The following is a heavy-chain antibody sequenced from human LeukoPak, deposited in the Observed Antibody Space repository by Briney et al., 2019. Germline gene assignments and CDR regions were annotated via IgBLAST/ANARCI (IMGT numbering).Heavy chain of an antibody. CDR2: VSHSGTT. J-gene: IGHJ4*02. CDR3: ASVGGWLPPKRWGCDY. D-gene: IGHD5-24*01. Sequence: SETPSLTCAVYGGSLRSYYWSWIRQSPGKGLEWIGEVSHSGTTTYNPSLKGRVIISMDTSKRQFSLKVTSVTAADTAIYYCASVGGWLPPKRWGCDYWSPGTTVTVSS. V-gene: IGHV4-34*01. CDR1: GGSLRSYY.